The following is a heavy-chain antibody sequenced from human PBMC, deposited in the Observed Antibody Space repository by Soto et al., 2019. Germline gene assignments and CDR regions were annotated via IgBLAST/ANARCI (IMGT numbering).Heavy chain of an antibody. CDR3: AKIPRRIAARSNWFDP. CDR2: ISGSGGST. CDR1: GFTFSSYA. D-gene: IGHD6-6*01. Sequence: AXGFLRLSFAASGFTFSSYAMSWVRQAPGKGLEWVSAISGSGGSTYYADSVKGRFTISRDNSKNTLYLQMNSLRAEDTAVYYCAKIPRRIAARSNWFDPWGQGTLVTVSS. J-gene: IGHJ5*02. V-gene: IGHV3-23*01.